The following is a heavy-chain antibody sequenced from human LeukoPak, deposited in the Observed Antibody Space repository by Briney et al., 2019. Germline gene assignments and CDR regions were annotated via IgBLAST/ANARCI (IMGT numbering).Heavy chain of an antibody. Sequence: GGSLRLSCAASGFTFSSYSMNWVRQAPGKGLEWVSYISSSSSTIYYADSVKGRFTISRDNAKNSLYLQMNSLRAEDTAVYYCARERDIVGATIVDYWGQGTLVTVSS. CDR1: GFTFSSYS. CDR2: ISSSSSTI. CDR3: ARERDIVGATIVDY. J-gene: IGHJ4*02. V-gene: IGHV3-48*01. D-gene: IGHD1-26*01.